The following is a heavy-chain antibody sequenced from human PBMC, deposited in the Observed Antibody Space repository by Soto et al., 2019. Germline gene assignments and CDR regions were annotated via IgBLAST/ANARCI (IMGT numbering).Heavy chain of an antibody. D-gene: IGHD4-17*01. CDR3: ARGAYGGNRLYYFDY. CDR1: GGTFSSYA. J-gene: IGHJ4*02. V-gene: IGHV1-69*12. CDR2: IIPIFGTA. Sequence: QVQLVQSGAEVKKPGSSVKVSCKASGGTFSSYAISWVRQAPGQGLEWMGGIIPIFGTANYAQKFQGRVTISVDSSKXTAYMELRSLRSEDTAVYYCARGAYGGNRLYYFDYWGQGTLVTVSS.